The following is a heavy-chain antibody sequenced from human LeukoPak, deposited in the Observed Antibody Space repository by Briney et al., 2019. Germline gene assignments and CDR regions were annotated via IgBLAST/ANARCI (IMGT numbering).Heavy chain of an antibody. Sequence: PGGSLRLSCAASGFTFSDYYMSWIRQAPGKGLEWVSYISSSGSTIYYADSVKGRFTISRDSTKNSLYLQMNSLRAEDTAVYYCARSLGVVVVAAIITAFDIWGQGTMVTVSS. CDR2: ISSSGSTI. J-gene: IGHJ3*02. D-gene: IGHD2-15*01. CDR3: ARSLGVVVVAAIITAFDI. CDR1: GFTFSDYY. V-gene: IGHV3-11*01.